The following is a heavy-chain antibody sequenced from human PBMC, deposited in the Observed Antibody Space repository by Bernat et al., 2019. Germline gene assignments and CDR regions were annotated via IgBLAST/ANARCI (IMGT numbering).Heavy chain of an antibody. J-gene: IGHJ2*01. CDR1: GGSISSYY. CDR2: IYYSGST. D-gene: IGHD3-16*01. CDR3: ARLLRPYWYFDI. V-gene: IGHV4-59*08. Sequence: QVQLQESGPGLVKPSETLSLTCTVSGGSISSYYWSRIRQPPGEGLEWIGYIYYSGSTNYNPSLKSRVTISIDTSKNQFSLKLSSVTAADTAVYYCARLLRPYWYFDIWGRGTLVTVSS.